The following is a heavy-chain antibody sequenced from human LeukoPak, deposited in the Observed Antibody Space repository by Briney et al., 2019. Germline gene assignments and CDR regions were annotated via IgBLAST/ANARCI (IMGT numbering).Heavy chain of an antibody. J-gene: IGHJ4*02. Sequence: ASVKVSCKASGYTFTSYGISWVRQAPGQGLEWMGWISAYNGNTNYAQKLQGRVTMTTDTSTSTAYMELRSLRSDDTAVYYCARAAQSRMVVTAAFDYWGQGTLVTVSS. D-gene: IGHD2-21*02. CDR2: ISAYNGNT. V-gene: IGHV1-18*01. CDR3: ARAAQSRMVVTAAFDY. CDR1: GYTFTSYG.